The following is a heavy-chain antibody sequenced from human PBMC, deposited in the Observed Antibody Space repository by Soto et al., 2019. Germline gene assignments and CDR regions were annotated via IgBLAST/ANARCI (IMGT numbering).Heavy chain of an antibody. CDR1: GYTFTTYA. V-gene: IGHV1-3*01. CDR3: ARDKCSYGRRDAFDI. J-gene: IGHJ3*02. CDR2: INDDNGDT. Sequence: QVQLVQSGAEVKKPGASVKVSCKASGYTFTTYAMHWVRQAPGQRLEWVGWINDDNGDTKYSQKFRGRVTITRDTSASTAYMELSSLRSEDTAVYYCARDKCSYGRRDAFDIWGQGTMVTVSS. D-gene: IGHD5-18*01.